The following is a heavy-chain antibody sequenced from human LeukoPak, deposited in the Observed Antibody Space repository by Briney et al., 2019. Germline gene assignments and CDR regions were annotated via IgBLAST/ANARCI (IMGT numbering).Heavy chain of an antibody. V-gene: IGHV4-38-2*02. D-gene: IGHD6-6*01. CDR2: IYHSGST. Sequence: SETLSLTCTVSGYSISSGYYWGWIRQPPGKGLEWIGRIYHSGSTYYNPSLKSRVTISVDTSKNQFSLKLSSVTAADTAVYYCARSLYEYSSSAVPLGFDPWGQGTLVTVSS. CDR3: ARSLYEYSSSAVPLGFDP. J-gene: IGHJ5*02. CDR1: GYSISSGYY.